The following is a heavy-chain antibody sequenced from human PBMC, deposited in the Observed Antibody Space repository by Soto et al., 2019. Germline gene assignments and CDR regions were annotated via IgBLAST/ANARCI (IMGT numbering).Heavy chain of an antibody. J-gene: IGHJ4*02. Sequence: QGQLVESGGDLVKPGGSLRLSCAASGFSFSAYYMSWIRQAPGKGLEWISYIGSSGTSIYYAGSVKGRFTLSRDNARNSVFLHMNSLRAEDSAVYYWASGVGVAGQGRVDYWGQRTLVTVSS. V-gene: IGHV3-11*01. CDR2: IGSSGTSI. CDR3: ASGVGVAGQGRVDY. D-gene: IGHD6-19*01. CDR1: GFSFSAYY.